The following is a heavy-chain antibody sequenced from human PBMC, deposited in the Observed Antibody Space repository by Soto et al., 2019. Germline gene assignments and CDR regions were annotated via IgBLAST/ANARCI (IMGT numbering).Heavy chain of an antibody. CDR1: GFTFSGSV. V-gene: IGHV3-73*01. D-gene: IGHD5-12*01. CDR3: TKYSGASTGLDS. Sequence: PGGSLRLSCAASGFTFSGSVIHWVRQASGKGLEWLGRIRSKADSYATIYAASVRGRFIISRDDSKVTAYLEMNSLKTEDTAMYYCTKYSGASTGLDSWGQGTLVTVSS. CDR2: IRSKADSYAT. J-gene: IGHJ5*01.